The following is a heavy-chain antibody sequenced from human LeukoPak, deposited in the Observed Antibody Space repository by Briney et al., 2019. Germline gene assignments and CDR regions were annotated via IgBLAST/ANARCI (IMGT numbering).Heavy chain of an antibody. Sequence: ASVTVSFKASVYTFNNYFISWVRQVPGQGLEWVGWISPHSHTTHYAEKVQGRVTMTTDTSTTTVYMELRSLRPDDTAVYFCARGHTMYYWGQGTPVTVSS. CDR3: ARGHTMYY. J-gene: IGHJ4*02. D-gene: IGHD3-10*02. CDR2: ISPHSHTT. V-gene: IGHV1-18*01. CDR1: VYTFNNYF.